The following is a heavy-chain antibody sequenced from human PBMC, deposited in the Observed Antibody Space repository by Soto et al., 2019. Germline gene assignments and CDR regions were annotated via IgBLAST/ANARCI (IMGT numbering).Heavy chain of an antibody. D-gene: IGHD4-4*01. J-gene: IGHJ4*02. CDR2: ISQSGNT. V-gene: IGHV4-34*02. Sequence: QVQLQQGGAGLLKPSETLSLTCAVAGGSFSGNYWTWIRQPPGKGLAWIGEISQSGNTTYHPSLKSRVTIPVLTSNNQFTLNLSSVTAADTADYYFASGHLPGGNSFYFDYWGQGSRVTVSS. CDR1: GGSFSGNY. CDR3: ASGHLPGGNSFYFDY.